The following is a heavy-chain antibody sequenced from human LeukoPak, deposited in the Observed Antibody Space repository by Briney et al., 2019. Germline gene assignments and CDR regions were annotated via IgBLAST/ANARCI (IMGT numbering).Heavy chain of an antibody. D-gene: IGHD3-10*01. J-gene: IGHJ2*01. V-gene: IGHV3-53*01. CDR2: LYSGSDT. CDR3: ARVGDHFHWYLDL. CDR1: GFTVSTNY. Sequence: PGGSPRLSCAASGFTVSTNYMNWVRQAPGKGLEWVSILYSGSDTYYADSVKGRFTISRDSSKNILSLQMNNLRAEDTAVYYCARVGDHFHWYLDLWGRGTLVTVSS.